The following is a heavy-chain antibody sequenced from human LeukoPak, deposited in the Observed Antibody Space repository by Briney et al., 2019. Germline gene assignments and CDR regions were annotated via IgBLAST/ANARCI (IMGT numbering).Heavy chain of an antibody. V-gene: IGHV4-4*07. CDR2: IYTSGST. Sequence: SETLSLTCTVSGGSISSYYWSWIRQPPGKGLEWIGRIYTSGSTNYNPSLKSRVTMSVDTSKNQFSPKLSSVTAADTAVYYCAREWGYTGYYGDNWFDPWGQGTLVTVSS. CDR3: AREWGYTGYYGDNWFDP. D-gene: IGHD3-9*01. J-gene: IGHJ5*02. CDR1: GGSISSYY.